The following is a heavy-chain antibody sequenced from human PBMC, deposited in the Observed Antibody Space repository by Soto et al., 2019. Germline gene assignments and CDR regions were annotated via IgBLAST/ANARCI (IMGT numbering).Heavy chain of an antibody. CDR2: ISSSSSYI. CDR1: GFTFSSYS. J-gene: IGHJ6*02. CDR3: ARRQGAAAGAYYYYGMDV. Sequence: GGSLRLSCAASGFTFSSYSMNWVRQAPGKGLEWVSSISSSSSYIYYADSVKGRFTISRDNAKNSLYLQMNSLRAEDTAVYYCARRQGAAAGAYYYYGMDVWGQGTTVTLSS. D-gene: IGHD6-13*01. V-gene: IGHV3-21*01.